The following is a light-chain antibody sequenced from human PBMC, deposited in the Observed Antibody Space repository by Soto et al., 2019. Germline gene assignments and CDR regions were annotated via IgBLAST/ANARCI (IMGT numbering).Light chain of an antibody. V-gene: IGLV2-11*01. Sequence: QSVLTQPRSVSGSPGQSVTISCTGTSSDVGGYNYASWYQQHPGKAPKLMIYDVSKRPSGVPDRFSGSKSGNTASLTISGLQAEDEADYYCCSYAGSYTYVFGTGTTVTV. J-gene: IGLJ1*01. CDR3: CSYAGSYTYV. CDR2: DVS. CDR1: SSDVGGYNY.